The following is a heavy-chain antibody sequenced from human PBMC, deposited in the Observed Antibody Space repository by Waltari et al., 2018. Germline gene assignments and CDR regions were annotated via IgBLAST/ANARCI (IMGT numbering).Heavy chain of an antibody. CDR1: GFTFSRYS. J-gene: IGHJ2*01. CDR2: ISSSSSYI. D-gene: IGHD6-19*01. CDR3: ARVSLGYSSGWLYWYFDL. Sequence: EVQLVESGGGLVKPGGSLRLSCAASGFTFSRYSMNWVRQAPGKGLEWVSSISSSSSYIYYADSVKGRFTISRDNAKNSLYLQMNSLRAEDTAVYYCARVSLGYSSGWLYWYFDLWGRGTLVTVSS. V-gene: IGHV3-21*01.